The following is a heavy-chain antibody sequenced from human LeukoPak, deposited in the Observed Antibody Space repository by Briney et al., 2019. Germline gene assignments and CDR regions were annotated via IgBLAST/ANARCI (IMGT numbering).Heavy chain of an antibody. CDR2: ISSSGSTI. CDR3: ARNYGDYSFNDAFDI. CDR1: GFTFSDYY. J-gene: IGHJ3*02. Sequence: PGGSLRLSCAASGFTFSDYYMSWIRQAPGKGLEWVSYISSSGSTIYYADSVKGRFTISRDNAKNSLYLQMNSLRAEDTAVYYCARNYGDYSFNDAFDIWGQGTMVTVSS. D-gene: IGHD4-17*01. V-gene: IGHV3-11*04.